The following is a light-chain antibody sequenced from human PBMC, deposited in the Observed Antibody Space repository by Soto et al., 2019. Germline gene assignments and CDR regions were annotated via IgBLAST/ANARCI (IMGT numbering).Light chain of an antibody. J-gene: IGKJ2*01. CDR3: QQYNDWPYT. V-gene: IGKV3-15*01. Sequence: EKVMTQSPATLSVSPGGRATLSCRASQSVSRNLAWYQQKPGQAPRLPIYGASTRATGIPARFSGSGSGTEFTLTISGLQSEDLAVYYCQQYNDWPYTFGQGTKLESK. CDR2: GAS. CDR1: QSVSRN.